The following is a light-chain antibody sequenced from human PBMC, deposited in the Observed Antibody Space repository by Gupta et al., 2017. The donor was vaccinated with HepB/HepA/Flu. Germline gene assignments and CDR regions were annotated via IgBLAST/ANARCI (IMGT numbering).Light chain of an antibody. CDR1: QSLLHSNGYNY. J-gene: IGKJ4*01. CDR3: MQALQAPLT. Sequence: DIVMTQSPLSRPVTPGEPASISCRSSQSLLHSNGYNYLDWYLQKPGQSPQLLIYLVSKRASGVPDRFSGSGSGTHCTLNSNKVEAEDAGVYVCMQALQAPLTFGGGTNVEIK. CDR2: LVS. V-gene: IGKV2-28*01.